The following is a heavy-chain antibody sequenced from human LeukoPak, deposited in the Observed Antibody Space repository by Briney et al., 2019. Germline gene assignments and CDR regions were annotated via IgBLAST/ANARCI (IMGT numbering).Heavy chain of an antibody. CDR2: IYTSGST. V-gene: IGHV4-61*02. J-gene: IGHJ5*02. CDR1: GGSSSSGSYY. D-gene: IGHD1-7*01. Sequence: SQTLSLTCTVSGGSSSSGSYYWSWIRQPAGKGLEWIGRIYTSGSTNYNPSLKSRVTISVDTSRNQFSLKLSSVTAADTAVYYCARDLTGITGTTWFDPWGQGTLVTVSS. CDR3: ARDLTGITGTTWFDP.